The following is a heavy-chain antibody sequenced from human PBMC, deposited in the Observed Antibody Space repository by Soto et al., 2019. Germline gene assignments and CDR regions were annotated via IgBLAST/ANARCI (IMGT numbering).Heavy chain of an antibody. Sequence: PSQTLSLTCVISGDSVSIYSGAWNWIRQSPSRGLEWLGRTYYRSKWYYDYAESVKSRIIISVDTSKNQFSLQLNSVTPEDAAVYDCANHPGYSIDYWGQGTQVTAPQ. D-gene: IGHD5-12*01. V-gene: IGHV6-1*01. CDR2: TYYRSKWYY. CDR3: ANHPGYSIDY. CDR1: GDSVSIYSGA. J-gene: IGHJ4*02.